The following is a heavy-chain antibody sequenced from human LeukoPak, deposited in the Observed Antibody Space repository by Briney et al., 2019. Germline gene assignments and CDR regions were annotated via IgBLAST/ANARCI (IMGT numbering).Heavy chain of an antibody. Sequence: GGSLKLSFSASGFPFRNHWLRWVRPTPGKGLVWVSRISSDGSSTTYADSVKGRFTISRDNAKNTLYLQMNNLRAEDTAMYYCARDQRVTGRPDIDYWGQGTLVIVSS. V-gene: IGHV3-74*03. CDR1: GFPFRNHW. J-gene: IGHJ4*02. D-gene: IGHD6-6*01. CDR2: ISSDGSST. CDR3: ARDQRVTGRPDIDY.